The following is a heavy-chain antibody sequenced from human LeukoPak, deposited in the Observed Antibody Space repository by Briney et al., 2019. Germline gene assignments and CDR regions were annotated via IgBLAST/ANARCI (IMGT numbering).Heavy chain of an antibody. CDR1: GGTFSSYS. CDR3: ARVTYYYDSSGYYYPMDY. CDR2: IIPIFGTA. D-gene: IGHD3-22*01. V-gene: IGHV1-69*13. J-gene: IGHJ4*02. Sequence: ASVKVSCKASGGTFSSYSISWVRHAPGQGLEWMGGIIPIFGTANYAQKFQGRVTITADESTSTAYMELSSLRSEDTAVYYCARVTYYYDSSGYYYPMDYWGQGTLVTVSS.